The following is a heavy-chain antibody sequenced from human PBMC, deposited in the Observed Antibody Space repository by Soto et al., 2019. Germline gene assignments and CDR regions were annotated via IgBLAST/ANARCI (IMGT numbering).Heavy chain of an antibody. D-gene: IGHD3-22*01. CDR2: IHHSGST. CDR3: ARTSYYDSSGYYGMDV. CDR1: AGSISSRNW. Sequence: QVQLQESGPGLVKPSGTLSLTCAVSAGSISSRNWWTWVRQSPGKGLEWIGEIHHSGSTNYNPSRKSRVTISVDNSKNQFSLKLTSVTAADTAVYYCARTSYYDSSGYYGMDVWGQGTTVTVSS. J-gene: IGHJ6*02. V-gene: IGHV4-4*02.